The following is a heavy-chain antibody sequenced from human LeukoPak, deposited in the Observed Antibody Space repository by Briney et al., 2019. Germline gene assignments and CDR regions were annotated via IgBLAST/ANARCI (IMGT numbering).Heavy chain of an antibody. CDR3: ARDGTFRLDY. D-gene: IGHD1-26*01. CDR1: GFSFSSYV. CDR2: ISGSGTST. Sequence: GGSLRLSCAASGFSFSSYVMSWVRQAPGKGLEWVSGISGSGTSTYHADSVKGRLTISRDNSKNTLYLQMNSLRAEDTALYYCARDGTFRLDYWGQGTLVSVSS. V-gene: IGHV3-23*01. J-gene: IGHJ4*02.